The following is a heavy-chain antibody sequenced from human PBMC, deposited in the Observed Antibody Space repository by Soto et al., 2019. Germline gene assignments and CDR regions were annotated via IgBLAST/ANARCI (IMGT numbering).Heavy chain of an antibody. CDR2: IYYSGST. CDR1: GGSSVSIGDY. CDR3: ATQRTSLVTQAYFAV. J-gene: IGHJ4*02. V-gene: IGHV4-39*01. Sequence: SETRCVTCSFAGGSSVSIGDYWCCIRQPPGKGLEWIVSIYYSGSTYNNPSLRSLVSMSIYTSKDQLSLKMKSVTAEDTALYFCATQRTSLVTQAYFAVWGPGSPVPVSS. D-gene: IGHD2-21*02.